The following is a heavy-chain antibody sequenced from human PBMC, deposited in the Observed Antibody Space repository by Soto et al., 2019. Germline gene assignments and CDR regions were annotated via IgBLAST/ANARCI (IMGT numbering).Heavy chain of an antibody. CDR3: AHGDYFGSGSYRRGRYLDY. CDR2: IYWDEHK. Sequence: QITLKESGPTLVKPTQTLTLTCTLSGFSVRSSGVGVGWIRQPPGKALEWLALIYWDEHKRYNPSLSSRLTIIMDTSKNQVVLRMTNMAPVDTATYYCAHGDYFGSGSYRRGRYLDYWGQGTLVTVSS. D-gene: IGHD3-10*01. J-gene: IGHJ4*02. V-gene: IGHV2-5*02. CDR1: GFSVRSSGVG.